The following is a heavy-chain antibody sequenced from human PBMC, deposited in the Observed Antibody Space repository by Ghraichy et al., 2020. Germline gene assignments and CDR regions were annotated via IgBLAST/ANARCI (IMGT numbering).Heavy chain of an antibody. CDR3: ARLYGTSSIFDY. V-gene: IGHV3-7*01. J-gene: IGHJ4*02. CDR2: IKPDGSDK. CDR1: GFTFSSHW. Sequence: GGSLRLSCAASGFTFSSHWMTWVRQAPGKGLEWVASIKPDGSDKYYVDSVKGRFTISRDNVKNSLYLQMNSLRAEDTAVYYCARLYGTSSIFDYWGQGTLVTVSS. D-gene: IGHD6-6*01.